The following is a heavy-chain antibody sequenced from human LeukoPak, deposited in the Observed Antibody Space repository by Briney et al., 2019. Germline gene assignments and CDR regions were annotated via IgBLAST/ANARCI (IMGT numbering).Heavy chain of an antibody. CDR1: GFTLSSYG. J-gene: IGHJ4*02. V-gene: IGHV3-33*01. D-gene: IGHD3-10*01. Sequence: PGRSLRLSCAASGFTLSSYGMHWVRQAPGKGLEGVAVIWYDGSNKYYADSVKGRFTISRDNSKNTLYLQMNSLRAEDTAVYYCARGYGSGSYFSDYWGQGTLVTVSS. CDR3: ARGYGSGSYFSDY. CDR2: IWYDGSNK.